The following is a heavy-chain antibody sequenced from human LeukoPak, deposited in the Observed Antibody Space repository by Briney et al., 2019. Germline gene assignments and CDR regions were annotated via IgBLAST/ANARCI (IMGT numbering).Heavy chain of an antibody. CDR1: GGSISSGGYY. Sequence: SQTLSLTCTVSGGSISSGGYYWSWIRQHPGKGLEWIGYIYYSGSTCYNPSLKSRVTISVDTSKNQFSLKLSSVTAADTAVYYCASTSRQDYVWGSYRPTPPYCFDYWGQGTLVTVSS. J-gene: IGHJ4*02. CDR3: ASTSRQDYVWGSYRPTPPYCFDY. V-gene: IGHV4-31*03. D-gene: IGHD3-16*02. CDR2: IYYSGST.